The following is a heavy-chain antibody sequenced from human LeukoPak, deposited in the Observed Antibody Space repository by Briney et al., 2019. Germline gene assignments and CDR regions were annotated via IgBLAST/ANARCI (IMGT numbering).Heavy chain of an antibody. CDR2: INHSGST. D-gene: IGHD3-22*01. CDR3: ARDSYYCDSSPHYFDY. J-gene: IGHJ4*02. V-gene: IGHV4-34*01. CDR1: GGSFSGYY. Sequence: SETLSLTCAVYGGSFSGYYWSWIRQPPGKGLEWIGEINHSGSTNYNPSLKSRVTISVDTSKNQFSLKLSSVTAADTAVYYCARDSYYCDSSPHYFDYWGQGTLVTVSS.